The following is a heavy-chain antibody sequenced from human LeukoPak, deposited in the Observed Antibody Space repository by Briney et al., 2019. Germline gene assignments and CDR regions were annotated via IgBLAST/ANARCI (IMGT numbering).Heavy chain of an antibody. CDR2: INPNSGGT. CDR3: VRESVWCQHSLDV. J-gene: IGHJ6*04. Sequence: ASVKVSCKASGYTFTGYYMHWVRQAPGQGLEWIGWINPNSGGTNYAQKFQGRVTMTRDTSISTAYMELSRLRSDDTAVYYCVRESVWCQHSLDVWGKGTKVTVSS. D-gene: IGHD2-21*01. CDR1: GYTFTGYY. V-gene: IGHV1-2*02.